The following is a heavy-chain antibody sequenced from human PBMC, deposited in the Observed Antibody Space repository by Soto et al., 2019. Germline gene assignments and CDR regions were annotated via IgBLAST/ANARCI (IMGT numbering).Heavy chain of an antibody. D-gene: IGHD3-10*01. V-gene: IGHV1-58*02. CDR2: IVVGSGNT. Sequence: AASVKVSCKASGFTFTSSAMQWVRQARGQRLEWIGWIVVGSGNTNYAQKFQERVTITRDVSTSTAYMELSSLRSEDTAVFYCVSGVNYYGSGSYYSQNDYWGQGTLVTVSS. CDR3: VSGVNYYGSGSYYSQNDY. J-gene: IGHJ4*01. CDR1: GFTFTSSA.